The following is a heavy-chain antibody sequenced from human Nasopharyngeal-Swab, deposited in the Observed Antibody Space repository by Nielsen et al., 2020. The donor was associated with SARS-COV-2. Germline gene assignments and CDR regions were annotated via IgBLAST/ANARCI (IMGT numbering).Heavy chain of an antibody. V-gene: IGHV3-15*01. CDR3: ARLGSFDQ. CDR1: GITFSDAW. J-gene: IGHJ4*02. Sequence: GESLKISCAVSGITFSDAWMTWVRQAPGKGLEWIGRIRSRSNGGTTDYGAPLEGRLSISRDDSENTVYLQMNDLKTEDTAVYYCARLGSFDQWGQGTLVIVS. CDR2: IRSRSNGGTT.